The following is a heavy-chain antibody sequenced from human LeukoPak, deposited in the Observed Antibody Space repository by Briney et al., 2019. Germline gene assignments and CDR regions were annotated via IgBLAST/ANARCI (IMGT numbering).Heavy chain of an antibody. CDR1: GGSISSYY. CDR2: IYYSGST. J-gene: IGHJ4*02. Sequence: SETLSLTCTVSGGSISSYYWSWIRQPPGKGLEWIGYIYYSGSTNYNPSLKSRVTISVDTSKNQFSLKLSSVTAADTAVYYCARDTGESYGLIYWGQGTLVTVSS. CDR3: ARDTGESYGLIY. D-gene: IGHD5-18*01. V-gene: IGHV4-59*01.